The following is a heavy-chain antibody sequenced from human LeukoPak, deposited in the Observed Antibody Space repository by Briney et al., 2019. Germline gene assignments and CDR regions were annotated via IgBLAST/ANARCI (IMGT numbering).Heavy chain of an antibody. J-gene: IGHJ6*02. V-gene: IGHV1-8*01. CDR1: GYTFTSYY. Sequence: ASLKVSCKASGYTFTSYYINGVRQATGRGVEGMGGMNPNSGNTGYAQKFQGRVTMTRNTSISTAYMKLSSLRSEDTTVYYCASSYSVTNYYYYGMDVWGQGTTVTVSS. CDR3: ASSYSVTNYYYYGMDV. D-gene: IGHD1-26*01. CDR2: MNPNSGNT.